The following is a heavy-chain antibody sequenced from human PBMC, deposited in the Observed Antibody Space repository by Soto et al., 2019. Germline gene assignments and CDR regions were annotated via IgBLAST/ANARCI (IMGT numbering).Heavy chain of an antibody. Sequence: RSLTCTVSGGSISSSSYDWGWIRQPPGKGLEGSGSIYYSGSTYDNPSLKSRVTIAVDTSKNQFSLKLSSVTAADTAVYYCAGSSAYYDILTGYSPNWFDPWGQGTLVTVSS. CDR2: IYYSGST. V-gene: IGHV4-39*01. CDR1: GGSISSSSYD. CDR3: AGSSAYYDILTGYSPNWFDP. J-gene: IGHJ5*02. D-gene: IGHD3-9*01.